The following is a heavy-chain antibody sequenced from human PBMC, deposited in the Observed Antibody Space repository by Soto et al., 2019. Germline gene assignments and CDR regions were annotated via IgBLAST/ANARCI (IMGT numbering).Heavy chain of an antibody. V-gene: IGHV4-34*01. CDR1: GGSFSGYY. J-gene: IGHJ4*02. CDR2: INHSGST. CDR3: ARRGLYSKFDY. D-gene: IGHD4-4*01. Sequence: SETLSLTCAVYGGSFSGYYWSWIRQPPGKGLEWIGEINHSGSTNYNPSLKSRVTISVDTSKNQFSLKLSSVTAADTAVYYCARRGLYSKFDYWGQGTLVTVSS.